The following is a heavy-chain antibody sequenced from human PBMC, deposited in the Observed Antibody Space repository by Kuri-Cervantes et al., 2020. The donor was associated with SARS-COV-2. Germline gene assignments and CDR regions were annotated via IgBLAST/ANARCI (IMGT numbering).Heavy chain of an antibody. D-gene: IGHD2-2*01. CDR2: ISGSGSST. CDR1: GFTFSNYA. J-gene: IGHJ3*02. CDR3: ASPIYCSSTSCYLGRSHDAFDI. V-gene: IGHV3-23*01. Sequence: GESLKISCAASGFTFSNYAMNWVRQAPGKGLEWVSTISGSGSSTYYADSVKGRFTISRDNSKNTLYLQMNSLRADDTAVYYCASPIYCSSTSCYLGRSHDAFDIWGQGTMVTVSS.